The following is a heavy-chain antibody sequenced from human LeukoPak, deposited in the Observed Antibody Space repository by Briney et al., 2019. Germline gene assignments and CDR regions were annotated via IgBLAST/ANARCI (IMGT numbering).Heavy chain of an antibody. V-gene: IGHV1-69*13. D-gene: IGHD4-17*01. J-gene: IGHJ4*02. CDR3: AKLRGDYGDSFFDY. Sequence: GASVKVSCKASGGTFSSYAISWVRQAPGQGLEWKGGIIPIFGTANYAQKFQGRVTITADESTSTAYMELSSLRSEDTAVYYCAKLRGDYGDSFFDYWGQGTLVTVSS. CDR2: IIPIFGTA. CDR1: GGTFSSYA.